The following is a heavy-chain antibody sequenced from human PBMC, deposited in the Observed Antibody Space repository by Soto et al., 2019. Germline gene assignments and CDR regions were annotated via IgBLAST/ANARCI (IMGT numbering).Heavy chain of an antibody. D-gene: IGHD3-9*01. V-gene: IGHV3-74*03. CDR3: VREVTRKEILTGYYRTFDV. J-gene: IGHJ3*01. CDR1: EFTFSSHW. Sequence: EVQVVESGGDLVQPGGSLRLSCTASEFTFSSHWMHWVRQAPGKGLVWVARVKSDGTITTYEDSVKGRFTISRHNAKNTLYLQMTSLRVEDTAVYYCVREVTRKEILTGYYRTFDVWGQGTQVTVSS. CDR2: VKSDGTIT.